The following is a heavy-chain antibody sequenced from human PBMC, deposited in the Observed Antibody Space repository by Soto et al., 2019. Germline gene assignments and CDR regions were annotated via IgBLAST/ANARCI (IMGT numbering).Heavy chain of an antibody. J-gene: IGHJ4*02. V-gene: IGHV1-18*01. CDR2: ISAYNGNT. D-gene: IGHD2-2*01. Sequence: ASVKVSCKASGYTFTSYCISWVRQAPGQGLEWMGWISAYNGNTNYAQKLQGRVTMTTDTSTSTAYMELRSLRSDDTAVYYCARVDCSSTSCYVGYCGGDCSDNYWGQGTLVTVSS. CDR1: GYTFTSYC. CDR3: ARVDCSSTSCYVGYCGGDCSDNY.